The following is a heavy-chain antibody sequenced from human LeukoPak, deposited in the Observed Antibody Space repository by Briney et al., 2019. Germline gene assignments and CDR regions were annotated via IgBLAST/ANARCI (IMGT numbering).Heavy chain of an antibody. CDR2: IYPDDSDT. CDR1: GYKFTNYW. D-gene: IGHD1-26*01. J-gene: IGHJ4*02. V-gene: IGHV5-51*01. Sequence: GESLKISCKGSGYKFTNYWIGWVRQMPGKGLEWMGLIYPDDSDTKYSPSFQGQVTMSADKSINTAYLQWSSLKVSDTAMYHCARRLGRTSGSYQYWGQGTQVTVSS. CDR3: ARRLGRTSGSYQY.